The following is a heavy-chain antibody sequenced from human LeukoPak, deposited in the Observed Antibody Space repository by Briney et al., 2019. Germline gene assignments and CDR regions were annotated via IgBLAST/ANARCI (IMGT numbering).Heavy chain of an antibody. Sequence: SETLSLTCTVSGGSISSYYWSWIRQPPGKGLEWIGYIYYSGSTNYNPSLKSRVTISVDTPKNQFSLKLSSVTAADSAVYYCAREGEDYFDYWGQGTLVTVSS. CDR2: IYYSGST. D-gene: IGHD2-21*01. CDR3: AREGEDYFDY. CDR1: GGSISSYY. V-gene: IGHV4-59*01. J-gene: IGHJ4*01.